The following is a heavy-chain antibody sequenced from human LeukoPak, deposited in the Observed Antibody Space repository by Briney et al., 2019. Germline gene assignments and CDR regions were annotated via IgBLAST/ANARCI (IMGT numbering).Heavy chain of an antibody. CDR2: IKQDGSEK. V-gene: IGHV3-7*01. D-gene: IGHD2-2*02. Sequence: TGGSLRLSCAASGFTFSSYWMSWVRQAPGKGLEWVANIKQDGSEKYYVDSVKGRFTISRGNAKNSLYLQMNSLRAEDTAVYYCARAMGYQLLYAGWFDPWGQGTLVTVSS. CDR1: GFTFSSYW. CDR3: ARAMGYQLLYAGWFDP. J-gene: IGHJ5*02.